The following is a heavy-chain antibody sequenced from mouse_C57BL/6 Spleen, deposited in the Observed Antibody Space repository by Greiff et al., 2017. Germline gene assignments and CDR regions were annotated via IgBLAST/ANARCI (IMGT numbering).Heavy chain of an antibody. D-gene: IGHD4-1*01. Sequence: QVHVKQPGAELVMPGASVKLSCKASGYTFTSYWMHWVKQRPGQGLEWIGEIDPSDSYTNYNQKFKGKSTLTVDKSSSTAYMQLSSLTSEDSAVYYCARRGELGVFFDYWGQGTTLTVSS. CDR1: GYTFTSYW. J-gene: IGHJ2*01. V-gene: IGHV1-69*01. CDR2: IDPSDSYT. CDR3: ARRGELGVFFDY.